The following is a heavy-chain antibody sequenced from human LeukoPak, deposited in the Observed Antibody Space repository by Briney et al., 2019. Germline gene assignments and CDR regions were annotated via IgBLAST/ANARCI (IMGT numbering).Heavy chain of an antibody. J-gene: IGHJ6*02. V-gene: IGHV4-59*01. CDR3: ASDGEAGDYNYYYYGMDV. CDR1: GCSISRYY. D-gene: IGHD4-17*01. CDR2: IYYSGST. Sequence: SETLSLTCTVSGCSISRYYWSWIRQPPGKGLEGIGCIYYSGSTNYIPSLKRRVTISVDTSNSQCSLKLSSVTAADTAVYYCASDGEAGDYNYYYYGMDVWGQGTTVTVSS.